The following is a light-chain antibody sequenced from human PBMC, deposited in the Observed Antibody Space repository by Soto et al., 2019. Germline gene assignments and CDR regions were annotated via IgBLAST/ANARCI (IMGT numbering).Light chain of an antibody. V-gene: IGKV3-15*01. CDR2: GAS. Sequence: EIVMTQSPATLSVSVGERATLSCRASQTVSSKLAWYQQKPGQAPRLLIYGASTRATGIPASFTGSGSGTEFTLPISGLQSEDFAVYYCQQYNDWPPQLTFGGGTKVEIK. CDR1: QTVSSK. J-gene: IGKJ4*01. CDR3: QQYNDWPPQLT.